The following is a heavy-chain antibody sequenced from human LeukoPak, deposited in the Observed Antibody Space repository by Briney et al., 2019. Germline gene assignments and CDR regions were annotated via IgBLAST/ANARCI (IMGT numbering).Heavy chain of an antibody. Sequence: ASVKVSCKVSGYTLTELSMHWVRQAPGKGLEWMGGFDPEDGGTIYAQKFQGRVTMTEDTSTDTAYMELSSLRSEDTAVYYCATDYSLYCSSTSCYFSWGQGTLVTVSS. V-gene: IGHV1-24*01. CDR1: GYTLTELS. CDR3: ATDYSLYCSSTSCYFS. J-gene: IGHJ5*02. D-gene: IGHD2-2*01. CDR2: FDPEDGGT.